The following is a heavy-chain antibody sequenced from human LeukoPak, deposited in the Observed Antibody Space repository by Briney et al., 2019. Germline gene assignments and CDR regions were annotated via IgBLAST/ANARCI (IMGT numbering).Heavy chain of an antibody. D-gene: IGHD6-19*01. V-gene: IGHV3-21*01. CDR3: ARDRGSSGWYYFDY. CDR2: ISSSSSYI. Sequence: GGSLRLPCAASGFTFSSYSMNWVHQAPGKGLEWVSSISSSSSYIYYADSVKGRFTISRDNAKNSLYLQMNSLRAEDTAVYYCARDRGSSGWYYFDYWGQGTLVTVSS. CDR1: GFTFSSYS. J-gene: IGHJ4*02.